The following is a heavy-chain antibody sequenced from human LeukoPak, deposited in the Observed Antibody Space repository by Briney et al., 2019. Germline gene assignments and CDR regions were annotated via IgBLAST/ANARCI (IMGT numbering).Heavy chain of an antibody. CDR1: GYTFTSYD. J-gene: IGHJ5*02. D-gene: IGHD3-3*01. CDR2: MNTNSGNT. CDR3: ARGPRTIFGVISSRGNWFDP. V-gene: IGHV1-8*01. Sequence: ASVKVSCKGSGYTFTSYDINRVRQATGQGLELMGWMNTNSGNTGYAQKFQGRVTMTRNTSISTAYMELSSLRSEDTAVYYCARGPRTIFGVISSRGNWFDPWGQGTLVTVSS.